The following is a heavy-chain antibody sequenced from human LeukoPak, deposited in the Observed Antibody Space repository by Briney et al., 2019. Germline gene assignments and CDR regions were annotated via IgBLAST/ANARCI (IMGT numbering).Heavy chain of an antibody. J-gene: IGHJ6*02. CDR3: ARVRGYSYGLGVYYYYGMDV. CDR1: GGSFSGYY. V-gene: IGHV4-34*01. D-gene: IGHD5-18*01. CDR2: LNHSGST. Sequence: PSETLSLTCAVYGGSFSGYYWSWIRQPPGKGLEWIGELNHSGSTNYNPSLKSRVTISVDTSKNQFSLKLSSVTAADTAVYYCARVRGYSYGLGVYYYYGMDVWGQGTTVTVTS.